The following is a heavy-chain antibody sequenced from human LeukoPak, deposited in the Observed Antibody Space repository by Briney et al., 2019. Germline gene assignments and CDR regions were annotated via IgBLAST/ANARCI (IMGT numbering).Heavy chain of an antibody. J-gene: IGHJ3*02. CDR1: GYTFTGYY. Sequence: GASVKVSCKASGYTFTGYYMHWVRQAPGQGLEWMGWINPNSGGTNYAQKFQGRVTMTGDTSISTAYMELSRLRSDDTAVYYCAREIDGSDAFDIWGQGTMVTVSS. CDR3: AREIDGSDAFDI. V-gene: IGHV1-2*02. D-gene: IGHD2-21*01. CDR2: INPNSGGT.